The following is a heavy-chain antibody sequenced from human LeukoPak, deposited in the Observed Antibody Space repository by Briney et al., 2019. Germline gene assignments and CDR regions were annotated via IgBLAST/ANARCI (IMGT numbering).Heavy chain of an antibody. CDR3: ARYRGSYGAFDI. D-gene: IGHD1-26*01. CDR2: IIPIFGTA. Sequence: SVKVSCKASGGTFSSYAISWGRQAPGQGLEWMGGIIPIFGTANYAKKFQGRVTITADESTSTAYMELSSLRSEDTAVYYCARYRGSYGAFDIWGQGTMVTVSS. CDR1: GGTFSSYA. V-gene: IGHV1-69*13. J-gene: IGHJ3*02.